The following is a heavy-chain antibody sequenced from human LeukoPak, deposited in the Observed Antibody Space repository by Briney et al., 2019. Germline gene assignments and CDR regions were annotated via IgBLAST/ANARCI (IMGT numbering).Heavy chain of an antibody. J-gene: IGHJ4*02. CDR2: IYTSGST. Sequence: SETLSLTCAVYGXSFSGYYWSWIRQPAGKGLEWIGRIYTSGSTNYNPSLKSRVTMSVDTSKNQFSLKLSSVTAADTAVYYCARDLGVNYFDYWGQGTLVTVSS. D-gene: IGHD3-10*01. V-gene: IGHV4-4*07. CDR3: ARDLGVNYFDY. CDR1: GXSFSGYY.